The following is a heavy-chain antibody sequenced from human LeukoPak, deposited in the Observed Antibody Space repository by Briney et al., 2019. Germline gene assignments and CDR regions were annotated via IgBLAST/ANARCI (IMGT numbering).Heavy chain of an antibody. CDR2: IYYSGST. CDR3: ARVRAAAGTSFQRAVNWFDP. J-gene: IGHJ5*02. D-gene: IGHD6-13*01. V-gene: IGHV4-39*01. CDR1: GGSISSNSYY. Sequence: SETLSLTCAVSGGSISSNSYYWGWIRQPPGKGLEWIGSIYYSGSTYYNPSLKSRVTISVDTSKNQFSLKLSSVTAADTAVYYCARVRAAAGTSFQRAVNWFDPWGQGTLVTVSS.